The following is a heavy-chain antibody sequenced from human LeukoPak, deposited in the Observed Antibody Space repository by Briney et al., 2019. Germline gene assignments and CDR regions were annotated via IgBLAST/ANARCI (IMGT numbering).Heavy chain of an antibody. CDR1: GGSISTYY. J-gene: IGHJ4*02. D-gene: IGHD6-19*01. CDR2: INHSGST. V-gene: IGHV4-34*01. CDR3: ARGQDSSGWFGTLNY. Sequence: PSETLSLTCTVSGGSISTYYWSWIRQPPGKGLEWIGEINHSGSTNYNPSLKSRVTISVDTSKNQFSLKLSPVTAADTAVYYCARGQDSSGWFGTLNYWGQGTLVAVSS.